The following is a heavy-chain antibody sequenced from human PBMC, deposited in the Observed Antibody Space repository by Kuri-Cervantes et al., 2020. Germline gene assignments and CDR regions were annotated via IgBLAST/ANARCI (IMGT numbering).Heavy chain of an antibody. D-gene: IGHD3-10*01. Sequence: GESLKISCAASGFTFSSYSMNWVRQAPGKGLEWVANIKQDGSEKYYVDSVKGRFTISRDNAKNSLYLQMNSLRAEDTAVYYCAKHYYYGSGRPFDYWGQGTLVTVSS. CDR3: AKHYYYGSGRPFDY. J-gene: IGHJ4*02. CDR2: IKQDGSEK. CDR1: GFTFSSYS. V-gene: IGHV3-7*01.